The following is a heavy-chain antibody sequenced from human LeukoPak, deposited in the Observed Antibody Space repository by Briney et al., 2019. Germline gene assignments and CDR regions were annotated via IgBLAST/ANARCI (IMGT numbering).Heavy chain of an antibody. CDR1: GFTFSSYS. J-gene: IGHJ6*03. D-gene: IGHD3-10*01. CDR2: ISTTSTTI. Sequence: GGSLRLSCAASGFTFSSYSMNWVRQAPGKGLEWVSYISTTSTTICYADSVKGRFTISRDNAKNSLYLQMNSLRAEDTAVYYCARVRGSWYMDVWGKGTTVTVS. CDR3: ARVRGSWYMDV. V-gene: IGHV3-48*01.